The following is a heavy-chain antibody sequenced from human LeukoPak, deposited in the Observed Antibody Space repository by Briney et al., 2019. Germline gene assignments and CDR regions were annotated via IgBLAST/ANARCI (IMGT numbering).Heavy chain of an antibody. Sequence: PSETLPLTCTVSGGSISSYYWSWIRQPPGKGLEWIGYIYYSGSTNYNPSLKSRVTISVDTSKNQFSLKLSSVTAADTAVYYCARGQRFWSGSLSYGMDVWGQGTTVTVSS. J-gene: IGHJ6*02. D-gene: IGHD3-3*02. CDR2: IYYSGST. CDR1: GGSISSYY. V-gene: IGHV4-59*12. CDR3: ARGQRFWSGSLSYGMDV.